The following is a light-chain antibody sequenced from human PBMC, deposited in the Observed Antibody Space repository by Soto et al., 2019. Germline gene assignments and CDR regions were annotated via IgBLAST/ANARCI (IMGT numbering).Light chain of an antibody. CDR1: SSDVGGYKS. CDR3: SSYTSTSTYV. Sequence: QSALTQPASVSGSPGQSITISCTGTSSDVGGYKSASWYQQHPGKAPKLLIYNVSNRPSGISDRFSGPWSGDTASLTISGLQAEDEADYYCSSYTSTSTYVFGTGTKVTVL. J-gene: IGLJ1*01. CDR2: NVS. V-gene: IGLV2-14*03.